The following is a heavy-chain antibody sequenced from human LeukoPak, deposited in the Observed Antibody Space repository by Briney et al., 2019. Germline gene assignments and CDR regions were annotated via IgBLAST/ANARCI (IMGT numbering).Heavy chain of an antibody. D-gene: IGHD3-22*01. CDR1: GITFSSYD. J-gene: IGHJ3*02. CDR3: ARALRCDSSGPTDAFDI. Sequence: GGSLRLSCAASGITFSSYDMHWVRQGTGKGLEWVSGIGTAGDTYYPDSVKGRFTISRENAKNSLYLQMNSLRAGDTAVYYCARALRCDSSGPTDAFDIWGQGTMVTISS. V-gene: IGHV3-13*01. CDR2: IGTAGDT.